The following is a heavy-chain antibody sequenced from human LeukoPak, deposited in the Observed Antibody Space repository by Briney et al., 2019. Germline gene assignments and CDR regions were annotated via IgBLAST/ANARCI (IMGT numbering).Heavy chain of an antibody. Sequence: ASVTVSCKASGYTFTGYYMHWVRQAPGQGLEWMGWINPNSGGTNYAQKFQGRVTMTRDTSISTAYMELSRLRSDDTAVYYCARDRYGDYEGYFDYWGQGTLVTVSS. V-gene: IGHV1-2*02. J-gene: IGHJ4*02. D-gene: IGHD4-17*01. CDR3: ARDRYGDYEGYFDY. CDR2: INPNSGGT. CDR1: GYTFTGYY.